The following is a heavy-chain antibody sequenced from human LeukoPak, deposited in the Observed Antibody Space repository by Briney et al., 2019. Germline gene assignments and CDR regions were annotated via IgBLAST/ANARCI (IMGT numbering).Heavy chain of an antibody. J-gene: IGHJ3*01. D-gene: IGHD6-25*01. CDR1: GGSFSGYY. CDR3: ARARGAEAIDY. V-gene: IGHV4-34*01. Sequence: PSETLSLTCAVYGGSFSGYYWTWIRQPPGQGLEWIGEINHSGSTNCNPSLKSRVTTLVDTSKNQFSLKLSSVTAADTAIYYCARARGAEAIDYWGQGTMVTVSS. CDR2: INHSGST.